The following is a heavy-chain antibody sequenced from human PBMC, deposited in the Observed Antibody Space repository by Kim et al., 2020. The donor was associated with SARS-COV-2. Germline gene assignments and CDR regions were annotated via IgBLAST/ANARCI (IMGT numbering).Heavy chain of an antibody. V-gene: IGHV4-4*02. Sequence: SETLSLTCAVSGGSISSSNWWSWVRQPPGKGLEWIGEIYHSGSTNYNPSLKSRVTISVDKSKNQFSLKLSSVTAADTAVYYCAREASSKYQLHYGMDVWGQGTTVTVSS. D-gene: IGHD2-2*01. CDR2: IYHSGST. J-gene: IGHJ6*02. CDR1: GGSISSSNW. CDR3: AREASSKYQLHYGMDV.